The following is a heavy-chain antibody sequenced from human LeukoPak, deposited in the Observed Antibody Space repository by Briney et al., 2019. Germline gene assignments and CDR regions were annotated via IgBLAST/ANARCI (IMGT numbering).Heavy chain of an antibody. D-gene: IGHD3-10*01. J-gene: IGHJ6*03. V-gene: IGHV3-30*03. Sequence: GGSLRLSCADSGFTFSSYGMPWVRQAPGKGLEWVAVIPYDVGKKYYEDSVKGRFTISRDNSKNTLYLQMNSLGAEDTAVYFCARGTLGGSGWYYYYDMKVWGKGTTVTISS. CDR3: ARGTLGGSGWYYYYDMKV. CDR2: IPYDVGKK. CDR1: GFTFSSYG.